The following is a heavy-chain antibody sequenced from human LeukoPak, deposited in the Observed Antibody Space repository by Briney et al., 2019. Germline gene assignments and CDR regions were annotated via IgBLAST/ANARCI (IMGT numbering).Heavy chain of an antibody. D-gene: IGHD3-22*01. CDR1: GYSFTSYW. J-gene: IGHJ4*02. Sequence: GESLKISCKGSGYSFTSYWTGWVRQMPGKGLEWMGIIYPGDSDTRYSPSFQGQVTISADKSISTAYLQWSSLKASDTAMYYCAKPYYDSSGYYLFDYWGQGTLVTVSS. CDR3: AKPYYDSSGYYLFDY. CDR2: IYPGDSDT. V-gene: IGHV5-51*01.